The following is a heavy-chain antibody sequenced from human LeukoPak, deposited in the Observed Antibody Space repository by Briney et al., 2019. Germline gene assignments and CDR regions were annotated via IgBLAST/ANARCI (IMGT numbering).Heavy chain of an antibody. J-gene: IGHJ4*02. V-gene: IGHV3-73*01. CDR2: IRSKANSYAT. CDR1: GFTFSGSA. Sequence: GGSLRLSCAASGFTFSGSAMHWVRQASGKGLEWVGRIRSKANSYATAYAASVKGGFTISRDDSKNTAYLQMNSLKTEDTAVYYCTRQSGQQWPIIDYWGQGTLVTVSS. D-gene: IGHD6-19*01. CDR3: TRQSGQQWPIIDY.